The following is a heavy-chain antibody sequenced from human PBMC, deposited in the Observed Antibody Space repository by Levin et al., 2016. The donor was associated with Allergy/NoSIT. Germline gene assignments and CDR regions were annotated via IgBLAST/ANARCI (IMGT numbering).Heavy chain of an antibody. Sequence: VRQMPGKGLEWIGYIYYSGSTNYNPSLKSRVTISVDTSKNQFSLKLSSVTAADTAVYYCARDSGDCSSTSCYYYYGMDVWGQGTTVTVSS. D-gene: IGHD2-2*01. CDR2: IYYSGST. J-gene: IGHJ6*02. CDR3: ARDSGDCSSTSCYYYYGMDV. V-gene: IGHV4-59*01.